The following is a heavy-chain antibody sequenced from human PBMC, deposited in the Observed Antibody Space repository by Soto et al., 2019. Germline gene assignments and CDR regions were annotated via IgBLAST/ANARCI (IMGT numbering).Heavy chain of an antibody. Sequence: EVQLVESGGDLVQPGRSLRLSCAASGFTFDDYAMHWVRQAPGKGLEWVSGSSWNSGSIGYADSVKGRFTISRDNAKNSLYLQMNSLRAEDTALYYCAKDKTLSGWYAFDYWGQGTLVTVSS. V-gene: IGHV3-9*01. D-gene: IGHD6-19*01. CDR2: SSWNSGSI. CDR3: AKDKTLSGWYAFDY. J-gene: IGHJ4*02. CDR1: GFTFDDYA.